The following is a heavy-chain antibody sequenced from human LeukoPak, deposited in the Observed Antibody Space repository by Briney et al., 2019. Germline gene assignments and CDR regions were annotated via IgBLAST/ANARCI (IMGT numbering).Heavy chain of an antibody. V-gene: IGHV1-18*01. CDR1: GYTFTSYG. D-gene: IGHD4-17*01. CDR3: ARLETDYGGYSRQDY. CDR2: ISAYNGNT. J-gene: IGHJ4*02. Sequence: ASVKVSCKASGYTFTSYGISWVRQAPGQGLEWMGWISAYNGNTNYAQKLQGRVTMTTDTSTSTAYMELRSLRSDDTAVYYCARLETDYGGYSRQDYWGQGTLVTVSS.